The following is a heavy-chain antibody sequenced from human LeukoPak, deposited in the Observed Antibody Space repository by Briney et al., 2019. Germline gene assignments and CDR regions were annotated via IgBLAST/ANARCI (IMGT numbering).Heavy chain of an antibody. V-gene: IGHV1-69*01. J-gene: IGHJ4*02. CDR3: AINLAVAGRRDYFDY. Sequence: GTSVKVSCKASGGTFTSYAISWVRQAPGPGLEWMGGIIPIFGTANYEHKFPGRGTITAHGATRTAYMELSSMRSEDTAVYYCAINLAVAGRRDYFDYWGQGTLVTVSS. CDR2: IIPIFGTA. CDR1: GGTFTSYA. D-gene: IGHD6-19*01.